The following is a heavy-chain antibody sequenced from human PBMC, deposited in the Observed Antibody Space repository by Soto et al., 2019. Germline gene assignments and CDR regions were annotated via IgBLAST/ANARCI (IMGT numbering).Heavy chain of an antibody. V-gene: IGHV4-59*08. CDR2: IYYSGST. Sequence: QVQLQESGPGLVKPSETLSLTCTVSGGSLSSYYWSWIRQPPGKGLEWLGYIYYSGSTTYNPSHKSRVTISVDTSKNQFSLTLNSMTTADTAVYYCARHNYGSGSTYFDYWGQGTLVTVSS. D-gene: IGHD3-10*01. CDR1: GGSLSSYY. J-gene: IGHJ4*02. CDR3: ARHNYGSGSTYFDY.